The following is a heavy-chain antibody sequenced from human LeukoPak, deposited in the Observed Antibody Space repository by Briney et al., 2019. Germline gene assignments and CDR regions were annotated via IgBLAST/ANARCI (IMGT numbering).Heavy chain of an antibody. D-gene: IGHD3-10*01. Sequence: GGSLRLSCAVSGFSVRDNYINWIRQTPGGGLECVSVLYSGGAAYHADSVKGRFTISRDTSKNTLSLQMNSLRVEDTALYYCARGTFSPQGSYYGHWGQGTRVTVSS. J-gene: IGHJ4*02. CDR2: LYSGGAA. CDR3: ARGTFSPQGSYYGH. CDR1: GFSVRDNY. V-gene: IGHV3-53*01.